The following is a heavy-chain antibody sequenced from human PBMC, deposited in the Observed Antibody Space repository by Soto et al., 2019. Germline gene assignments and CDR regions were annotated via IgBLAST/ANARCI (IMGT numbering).Heavy chain of an antibody. CDR3: ARVGESGYEGGYYFDH. J-gene: IGHJ4*02. D-gene: IGHD5-12*01. Sequence: QVQLQESGPGLVKPSQTLSLTCSVSGGSISSGGYYWTWIRQHPGKGLEWIGYIYNSRNTDYNTYIRSRVTISADTSKNPSSLHLRSVTAADTAVYYWARVGESGYEGGYYFDHWGQGTRVTVSS. V-gene: IGHV4-31*03. CDR1: GGSISSGGYY. CDR2: IYNSRNT.